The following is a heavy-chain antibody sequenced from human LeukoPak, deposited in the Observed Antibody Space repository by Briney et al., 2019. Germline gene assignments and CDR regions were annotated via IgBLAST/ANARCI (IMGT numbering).Heavy chain of an antibody. CDR2: ISSSGSTI. D-gene: IGHD3-10*01. CDR1: GFTFSSYE. CDR3: ARDSTMVRGVFDY. Sequence: GGSLRLSCAASGFTFSSYEMNWVRQAPGKGLEWVSYISSSGSTIYYADSVKGRFTISRDNAKNSLYLQMNSLRAEDTAVYYCARDSTMVRGVFDYWGQGTLVTVSS. V-gene: IGHV3-48*03. J-gene: IGHJ4*02.